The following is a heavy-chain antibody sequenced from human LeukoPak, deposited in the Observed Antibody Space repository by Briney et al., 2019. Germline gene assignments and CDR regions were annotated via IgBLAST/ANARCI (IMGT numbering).Heavy chain of an antibody. CDR2: IHPDGKNT. V-gene: IGHV3-74*01. CDR1: GFTFSSYW. Sequence: PGASLRLSCAASGFTFSSYWMDWVRQAPGKGLVWVSRIHPDGKNTAYADSVKGRFTISRDNARNTLFLQMNSLRAEDAAVYYCATYVDTVRYDAFDVWGQGTMVTVSS. CDR3: ATYVDTVRYDAFDV. D-gene: IGHD5-18*01. J-gene: IGHJ3*01.